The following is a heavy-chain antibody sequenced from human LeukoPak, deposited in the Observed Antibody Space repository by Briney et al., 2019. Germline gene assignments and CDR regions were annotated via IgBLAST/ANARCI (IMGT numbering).Heavy chain of an antibody. D-gene: IGHD5-24*01. Sequence: ASVKVSCKASGYTFTSYYMHWVRQAPGQGLEWMGIINPSGGSTSYAQKFQGRVTMTRDMSTSTVYMELSSLGSEDTAVYYCARDYQGQRWLQLGLELINWFDPWGQGTLVTVSS. J-gene: IGHJ5*02. CDR3: ARDYQGQRWLQLGLELINWFDP. CDR2: INPSGGST. CDR1: GYTFTSYY. V-gene: IGHV1-46*01.